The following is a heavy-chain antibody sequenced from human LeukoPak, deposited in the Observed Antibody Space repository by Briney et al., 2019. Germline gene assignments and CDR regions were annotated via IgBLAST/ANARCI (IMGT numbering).Heavy chain of an antibody. V-gene: IGHV3-15*07. D-gene: IGHD1-1*01. J-gene: IGHJ4*02. CDR3: TRDRGAYNLYDY. Sequence: GGSLRLSCAASGFTFSNAWMNWVRQAPGKGLERVGRIKSKTDGGTTDYAAPVKGRFTISRDDSKAIAYLQMNSLKTEDTAVYHCTRDRGAYNLYDYWGQGTLVTVSS. CDR1: GFTFSNAW. CDR2: IKSKTDGGTT.